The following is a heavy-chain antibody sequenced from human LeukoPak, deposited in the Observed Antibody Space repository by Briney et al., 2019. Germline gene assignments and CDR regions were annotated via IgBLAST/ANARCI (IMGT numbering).Heavy chain of an antibody. Sequence: ASVKVSCKASGYTFTSYAMHWVRQAPGQRLEWMGWINAGNGNTKYSQKFQGRVTITRDTSASTAYMELSSLRSEDTAVYYCARVFGSSWSPFDYWGQGTLVTVSS. CDR1: GYTFTSYA. CDR3: ARVFGSSWSPFDY. J-gene: IGHJ4*02. V-gene: IGHV1-3*01. CDR2: INAGNGNT. D-gene: IGHD6-13*01.